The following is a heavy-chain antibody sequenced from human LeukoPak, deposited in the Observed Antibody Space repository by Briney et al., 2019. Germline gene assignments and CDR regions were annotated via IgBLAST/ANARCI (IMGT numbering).Heavy chain of an antibody. CDR1: GYTFTNYY. CDR3: AGAVLAEQKGGFDY. D-gene: IGHD2-15*01. V-gene: IGHV1-46*01. Sequence: ASVKVSCKASGYTFTNYYTHWMRQAPGQGLEWMGIINPSGGSARYAQKFQGRVTINRDTSTSTVYMALSSLRSEGTAVYYCAGAVLAEQKGGFDYWGQGTLVTVSS. J-gene: IGHJ4*02. CDR2: INPSGGSA.